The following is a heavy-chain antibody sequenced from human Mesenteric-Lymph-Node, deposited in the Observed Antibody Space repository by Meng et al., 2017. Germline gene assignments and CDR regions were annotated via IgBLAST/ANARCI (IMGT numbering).Heavy chain of an antibody. Sequence: GGSLRLSCAASGFTFDDYAMHWVRQAPGKGLEWVSGINWNGGSTGYADSVKGRFTISRDNSKNTLYLQMNSLRAEDTAVYYCAKEGYCTNGVCGSRYGMDVWGQGTTVTVSS. CDR1: GFTFDDYA. J-gene: IGHJ6*02. V-gene: IGHV3-20*04. CDR3: AKEGYCTNGVCGSRYGMDV. D-gene: IGHD2-8*01. CDR2: INWNGGST.